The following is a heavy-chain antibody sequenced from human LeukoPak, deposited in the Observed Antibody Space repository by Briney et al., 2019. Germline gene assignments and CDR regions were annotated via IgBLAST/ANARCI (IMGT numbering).Heavy chain of an antibody. J-gene: IGHJ3*02. Sequence: SVKGRFTISRDNAKNSLYLQMNSLRAEDTAVYYCAKVVDTLMILYGAFDIWGQGTMVTVAS. CDR3: AKVVDTLMILYGAFDI. V-gene: IGHV3-21*01. D-gene: IGHD5-18*01.